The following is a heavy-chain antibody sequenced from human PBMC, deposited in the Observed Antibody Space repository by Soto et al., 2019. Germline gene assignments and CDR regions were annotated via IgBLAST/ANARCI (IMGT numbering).Heavy chain of an antibody. Sequence: SETLSLTCAVSGGSISSSNWWSWVRQPPGKGLEWIGEIYHSGSTNYNPSLKSRVTISVDKSKNQFSLKLSSVTAADTAVYYCARDPIKEDYGGNTYGMDVWGQGTTVTVS. CDR3: ARDPIKEDYGGNTYGMDV. J-gene: IGHJ6*02. V-gene: IGHV4-4*02. CDR1: GGSISSSNW. CDR2: IYHSGST. D-gene: IGHD4-17*01.